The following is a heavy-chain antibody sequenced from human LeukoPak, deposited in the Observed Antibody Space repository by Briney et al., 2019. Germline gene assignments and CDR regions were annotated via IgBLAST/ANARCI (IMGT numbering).Heavy chain of an antibody. CDR1: GLTFSSYG. CDR3: ANSRSPVPAAIYFSDGMDV. V-gene: IGHV3-30*18. CDR2: ISYDGSNK. D-gene: IGHD2-2*02. J-gene: IGHJ6*02. Sequence: GRSLRLSCAASGLTFSSYGMHWVRQAPGKGLGWVAVISYDGSNKYYADSVKGRFTISRDNSKNTLYLQMNSLRAEDTAVYYCANSRSPVPAAIYFSDGMDVWGQGTTVTVSS.